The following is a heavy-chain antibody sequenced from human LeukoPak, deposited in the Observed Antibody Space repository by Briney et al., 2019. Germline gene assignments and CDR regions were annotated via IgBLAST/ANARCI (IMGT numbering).Heavy chain of an antibody. CDR1: GFTFSSYG. J-gene: IGHJ4*02. CDR3: AKDPTVVTPSGDY. D-gene: IGHD4-23*01. CDR2: ISYDGSNK. Sequence: PGGSLRLSCAASGFTFSSYGMHWVRQAPGKGLEWVAVISYDGSNKYYVDSVKGRFTIYRDNSKNTLYLQMNSLRAEDTAVYYCAKDPTVVTPSGDYWGQGTLVTVSS. V-gene: IGHV3-30*18.